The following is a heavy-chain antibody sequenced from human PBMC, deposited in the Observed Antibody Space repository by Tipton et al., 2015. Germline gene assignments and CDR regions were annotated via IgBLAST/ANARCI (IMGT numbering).Heavy chain of an antibody. CDR2: ISYSGST. Sequence: TLSLTCTVSGGSIRSFYWSWIRQPPGKGLEWIGYISYSGSTNYNTSLKSRVTISVDTSKNQFSLKLSSVTAADTAVYYCARDYVYNWFDPWGQGTLVTVSS. D-gene: IGHD3-10*02. J-gene: IGHJ5*02. CDR3: ARDYVYNWFDP. CDR1: GGSIRSFY. V-gene: IGHV4-59*01.